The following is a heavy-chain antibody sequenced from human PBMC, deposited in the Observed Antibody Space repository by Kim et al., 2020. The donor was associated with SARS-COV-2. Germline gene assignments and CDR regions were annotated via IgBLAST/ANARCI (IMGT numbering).Heavy chain of an antibody. CDR2: ISSSGSTI. J-gene: IGHJ4*02. CDR1: GFTFSDYY. D-gene: IGHD3-22*01. Sequence: GGSLRLPCAASGFTFSDYYMSWIRQAPGKGLEWVSYISSSGSTIYYADSVKGRFTISRDNAKNSLYLQMNSLRAEVTAVYYCARDRPYYYDSSGYWAYWGQGTLVTVSS. V-gene: IGHV3-11*01. CDR3: ARDRPYYYDSSGYWAY.